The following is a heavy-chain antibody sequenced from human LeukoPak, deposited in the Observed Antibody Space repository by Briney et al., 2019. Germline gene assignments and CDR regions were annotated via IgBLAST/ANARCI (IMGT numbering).Heavy chain of an antibody. CDR2: ISSSSSTI. V-gene: IGHV3-48*01. CDR3: AREYCSSTSCLYDY. Sequence: PGGSLRLSCAASGFTLSSYSMNWVRQAPGKGLEWVSYISSSSSTIYYADSVKGRFTISRDKAKNSLYLQMNSLRAEDTAVYYCAREYCSSTSCLYDYWGQGTLVTVSS. CDR1: GFTLSSYS. D-gene: IGHD2-2*01. J-gene: IGHJ4*02.